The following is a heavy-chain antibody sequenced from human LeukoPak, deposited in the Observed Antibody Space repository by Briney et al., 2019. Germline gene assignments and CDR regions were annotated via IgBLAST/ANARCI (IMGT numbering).Heavy chain of an antibody. V-gene: IGHV4-61*01. CDR1: GYSISSGYY. CDR3: ARSIVATIWEFDY. J-gene: IGHJ4*02. CDR2: IYYSGST. D-gene: IGHD5-12*01. Sequence: SETLSLTCTVSGYSISSGYYWSWIRQPPGKGLEWIGYIYYSGSTNYNPSLKSRVTISVDTSKNQFSLKLSSVTAADTAVYYCARSIVATIWEFDYWGQGTLVTVSS.